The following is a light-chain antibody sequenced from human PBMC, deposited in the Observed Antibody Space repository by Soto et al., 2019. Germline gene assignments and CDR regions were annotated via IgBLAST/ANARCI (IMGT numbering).Light chain of an antibody. J-gene: IGKJ1*01. CDR2: GAA. V-gene: IGKV3-15*01. CDR3: QQYHRWPA. Sequence: EIVMTQSAATLSVSPGERVTLSCRASQSVFSSLAWYQRKPGQAPRLLIYGAATRATGIPARFSGSGSGTEFTLTIISLESEEFAVCHCQQYHRWPAFGRGTKVDIK. CDR1: QSVFSS.